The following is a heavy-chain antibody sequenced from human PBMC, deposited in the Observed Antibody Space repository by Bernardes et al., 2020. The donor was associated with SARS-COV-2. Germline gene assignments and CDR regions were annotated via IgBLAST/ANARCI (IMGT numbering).Heavy chain of an antibody. CDR2: IFYSVCT. Sequence: SETLSLTCTVSGGSVSSDSYYWSWIRQPPGKGLEWIGCIFYSVCTKHNPSLKSRVTMSVNTSKNQFSLKLSSVTAADTAVYYCARSSSGWLSDYVGVDVWCQGSTVIVSS. D-gene: IGHD3-10*01. V-gene: IGHV4-61*01. CDR3: ARSSSGWLSDYVGVDV. CDR1: GGSVSSDSYY. J-gene: IGHJ6*02.